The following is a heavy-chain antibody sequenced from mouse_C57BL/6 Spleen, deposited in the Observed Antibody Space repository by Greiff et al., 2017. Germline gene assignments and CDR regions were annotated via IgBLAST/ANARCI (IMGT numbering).Heavy chain of an antibody. J-gene: IGHJ2*01. V-gene: IGHV1-42*01. CDR2: INPSTGGT. CDR3: ARQLILPYYFDY. CDR1: GYSFTGYY. D-gene: IGHD1-1*01. Sequence: VQLQQSGPELVKPGASVKISCKASGYSFTGYYMNWVKQSPEKSLEWIGEINPSTGGTTYNQKFKAKATLTVDKSSSTAYMQLKSLTSEDSAVYYCARQLILPYYFDYWGQGTTLTVSS.